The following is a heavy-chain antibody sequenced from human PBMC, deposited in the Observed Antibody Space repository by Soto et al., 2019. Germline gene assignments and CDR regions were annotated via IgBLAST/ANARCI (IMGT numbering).Heavy chain of an antibody. D-gene: IGHD2-21*02. Sequence: QVQLVQSGAEVKKPGASVKVSCKASGYTFTSYAMHWVRQAPGQRLEWMGGINAGNGNTKYSQKVQGRVTITRDTSASPARMELSSLRSEDTAVYYSAGGFRGGDADWFDPWGQGTLVTVSS. J-gene: IGHJ5*02. CDR2: INAGNGNT. CDR3: AGGFRGGDADWFDP. V-gene: IGHV1-3*01. CDR1: GYTFTSYA.